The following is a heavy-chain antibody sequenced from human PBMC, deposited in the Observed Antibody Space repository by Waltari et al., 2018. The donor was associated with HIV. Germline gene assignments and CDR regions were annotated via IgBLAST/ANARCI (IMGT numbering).Heavy chain of an antibody. CDR3: ARQWLALYFDY. V-gene: IGHV4-39*07. Sequence: QLQVQESGPGLVKPSETLSLTCTVSGGSISSRDYYWGWIRQPPGKGLEWIGIIFYSGNTYSNPSLKCRVTISVDTSKSQFSLNLSSVTAADTAVYYCARQWLALYFDYWGQGTLVTVSS. D-gene: IGHD6-19*01. CDR2: IFYSGNT. J-gene: IGHJ4*02. CDR1: GGSISSRDYY.